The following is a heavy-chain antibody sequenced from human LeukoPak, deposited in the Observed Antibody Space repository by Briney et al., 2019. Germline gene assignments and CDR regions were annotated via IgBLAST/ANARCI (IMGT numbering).Heavy chain of an antibody. V-gene: IGHV3-23*01. CDR2: ISGSGGST. D-gene: IGHD1-20*01. Sequence: GGSLRLSCAASGFTFSSYAMSWVRQAPGKGLEWVSAISGSGGSTYYADSVKGRFTISRDNSKNTLYLQMSSLRAEDTAVYYCAKDRVTGTRLKYYFDYWGQGTLVTVSS. J-gene: IGHJ4*02. CDR1: GFTFSSYA. CDR3: AKDRVTGTRLKYYFDY.